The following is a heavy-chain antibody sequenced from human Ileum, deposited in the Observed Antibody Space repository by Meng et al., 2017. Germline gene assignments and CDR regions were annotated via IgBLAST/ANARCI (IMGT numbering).Heavy chain of an antibody. CDR1: GFSVSSYY. J-gene: IGHJ4*02. V-gene: IGHV3-53*05. D-gene: IGHD3-10*01. CDR2: IFASSAT. Sequence: GESLKISCGASGFSVSSYYMSGVRQAPGKGLEWVSVIFASSATHYTDSVQGRFTISRDNSKNTLYLQMHSLRHEDTAVYYCARDDGSAPYDSWGQGTLVTVSS. CDR3: ARDDGSAPYDS.